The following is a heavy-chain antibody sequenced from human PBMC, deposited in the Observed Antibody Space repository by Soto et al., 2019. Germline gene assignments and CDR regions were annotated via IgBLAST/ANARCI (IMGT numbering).Heavy chain of an antibody. D-gene: IGHD3-3*01. J-gene: IGHJ4*02. V-gene: IGHV4-39*02. CDR3: ATFWSGFSADH. CDR2: IYYSGST. CDR1: GGSISTSVYY. Sequence: QLQLQESGPGLVKPSETLSLTCTVSGGSISTSVYYWGWIRQSPGKGLEWIGSIYYSGSTYYNPFLKSRVSIAVDTSKNHFSLKLSSVTAADTAVYFCATFWSGFSADHWGQGTLVTVSS.